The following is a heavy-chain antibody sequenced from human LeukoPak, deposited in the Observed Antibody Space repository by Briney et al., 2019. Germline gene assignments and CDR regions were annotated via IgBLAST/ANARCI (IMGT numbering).Heavy chain of an antibody. CDR3: ATLYCSSTSCYAAWFDP. CDR2: FDLEDGET. CDR1: GHTLTELS. V-gene: IGHV1-24*01. Sequence: ASVKVSCKISGHTLTELSMHWVRQAPGKGLEWMGGFDLEDGETIYAQKLQGRVTMTEDTSTDTAYMELSSLRSEDTAVYYCATLYCSSTSCYAAWFDPWGQGTLVTVSS. J-gene: IGHJ5*02. D-gene: IGHD2-2*01.